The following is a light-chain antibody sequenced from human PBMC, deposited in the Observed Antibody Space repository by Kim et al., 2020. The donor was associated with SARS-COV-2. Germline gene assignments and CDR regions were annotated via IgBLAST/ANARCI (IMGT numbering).Light chain of an antibody. CDR3: QAWGSSTAV. V-gene: IGLV3-1*01. J-gene: IGLJ3*02. CDR1: KLGDKY. CDR2: QDS. Sequence: SYELTHPPSVSVSPGQTATITCSGDKLGDKYVCWYQQKPGQSPVLVIYQDSKRPSGIPDRFSGSNSGNTATLTISGTQTMDEADYSCQAWGSSTAVFGGGTQLTVL.